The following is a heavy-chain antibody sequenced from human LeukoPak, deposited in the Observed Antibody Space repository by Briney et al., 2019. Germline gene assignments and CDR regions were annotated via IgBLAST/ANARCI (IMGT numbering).Heavy chain of an antibody. CDR1: GGSSSNYY. Sequence: SETLSLTCAVYGGSSSNYYWSWIRQPPGKGLEWIGEINHAGSTNYNPSLKSRVTISVDTSKNQFSLRLRSVTAADTAVYYCSLGGDFDYWGQGTLVTVSS. J-gene: IGHJ4*02. V-gene: IGHV4-34*01. D-gene: IGHD2-21*01. CDR2: INHAGST. CDR3: SLGGDFDY.